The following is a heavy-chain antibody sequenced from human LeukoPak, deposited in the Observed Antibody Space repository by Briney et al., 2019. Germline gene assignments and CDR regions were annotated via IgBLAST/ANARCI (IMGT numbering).Heavy chain of an antibody. V-gene: IGHV4-4*02. CDR3: ARHIGRSGSLGFDY. D-gene: IGHD3-10*01. CDR2: IYLRGNT. Sequence: SSETLSLTCAISGGSISSSNWWTWVRQPPGKGLEWVGEIYLRGNTNYNPSLKSRVTISVDKSKNQFSLKLSSVTAADTAVYYCARHIGRSGSLGFDYWGQGTLVTVSS. J-gene: IGHJ4*02. CDR1: GGSISSSNW.